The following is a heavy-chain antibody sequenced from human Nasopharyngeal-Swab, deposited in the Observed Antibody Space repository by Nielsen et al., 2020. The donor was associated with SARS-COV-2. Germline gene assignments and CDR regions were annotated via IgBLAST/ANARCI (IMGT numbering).Heavy chain of an antibody. D-gene: IGHD3-3*02. Sequence: GESLKISCAASGFTFSSYSMNWVRQAPGKGLEWVSSISSSSSYIYYADSVKGRFTTSRDNAKNSLYLQMNSLRAEDTAVYYCASIGFLEWLSHAFDIWGQGTMVTVSS. CDR1: GFTFSSYS. CDR2: ISSSSSYI. J-gene: IGHJ3*02. V-gene: IGHV3-21*01. CDR3: ASIGFLEWLSHAFDI.